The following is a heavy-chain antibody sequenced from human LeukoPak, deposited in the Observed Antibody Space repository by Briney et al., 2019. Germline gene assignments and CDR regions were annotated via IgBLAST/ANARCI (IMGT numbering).Heavy chain of an antibody. V-gene: IGHV3-49*04. D-gene: IGHD2-2*01. Sequence: PGGSLRLSCTASGFTFGDYAMSWVRQAPGKGLEWVGFIRSKAYGGTTEYAASVKGRFTISRDDSKSIAYLQMNSLKTEDTAVYYCTSEDIVVVPAARLTRFDYWGQGTLVIVSS. CDR1: GFTFGDYA. J-gene: IGHJ4*02. CDR2: IRSKAYGGTT. CDR3: TSEDIVVVPAARLTRFDY.